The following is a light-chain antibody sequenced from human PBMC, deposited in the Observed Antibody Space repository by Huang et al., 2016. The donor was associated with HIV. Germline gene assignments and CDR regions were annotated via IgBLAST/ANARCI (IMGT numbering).Light chain of an antibody. J-gene: IGKJ1*01. CDR3: QQYDNLYI. CDR1: PDIRKY. V-gene: IGKV1-33*01. CDR2: DSS. Sequence: DIQMTQSPSSLSASVGDRVTITCQASPDIRKYLNWYQQKPGRAPKLLIYDSSNLEGGVPSRFSGSGSGTNFTFTIISLHPEDIATYYCQQYDNLYIFGQGTKVEIK.